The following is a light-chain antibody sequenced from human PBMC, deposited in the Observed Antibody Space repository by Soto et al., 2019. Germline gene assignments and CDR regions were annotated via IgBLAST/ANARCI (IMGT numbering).Light chain of an antibody. CDR2: GNS. V-gene: IGLV1-40*01. J-gene: IGLJ3*02. Sequence: QSALTQPPSVSGAPGQRVTISCTESSSNIGAGYDVHWYQQLPGTAPKLLIYGNSNRPSGVPDRFSGSKSGTSASLDITGLQAGDVADHDCQSYDSSLSAWVFGGGTKLTVL. CDR1: SSNIGAGYD. CDR3: QSYDSSLSAWV.